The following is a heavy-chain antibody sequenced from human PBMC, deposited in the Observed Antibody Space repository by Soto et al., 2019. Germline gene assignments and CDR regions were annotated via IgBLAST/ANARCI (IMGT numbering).Heavy chain of an antibody. CDR2: IIPIFGTA. J-gene: IGHJ6*02. CDR1: GGTFSSYA. Sequence: VSCKASGGTFSSYAISWVRQAPGQGLEWMGGIIPIFGTANYAQKFQGRVTITADESTSTAYMELSSLRSEDTAVYYCASACSSTSCHYYYYGMDVWGQGTTVTVSS. D-gene: IGHD2-2*01. CDR3: ASACSSTSCHYYYYGMDV. V-gene: IGHV1-69*01.